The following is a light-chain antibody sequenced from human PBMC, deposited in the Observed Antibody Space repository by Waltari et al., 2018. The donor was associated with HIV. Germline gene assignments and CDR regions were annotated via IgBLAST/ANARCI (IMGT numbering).Light chain of an antibody. CDR3: QSYDSSLSGSWV. J-gene: IGLJ3*02. CDR2: GNN. V-gene: IGLV1-40*01. Sequence: QSVLTQPPSVSGAPGQRVTFSCTGSSSHIGAGYAVHWYQQLPGTAPKLLIYGNNNRPSGVPDRFSGSKSGTSASLAITGLQAEDEADYYCQSYDSSLSGSWVFGGGTKLTVL. CDR1: SSHIGAGYA.